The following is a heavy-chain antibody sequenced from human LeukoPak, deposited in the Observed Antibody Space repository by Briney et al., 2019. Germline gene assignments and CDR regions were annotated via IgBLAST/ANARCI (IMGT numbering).Heavy chain of an antibody. J-gene: IGHJ2*01. CDR1: GFTFSNYA. V-gene: IGHV3-23*01. CDR2: ISERGDYT. Sequence: GGSLRLSCTVSGFTFSNYAMSWVRQAPGKGLEWASSISERGDYTYYADSVKGRFTISRDTSKNTLHLDLSTLRVDDTAIYYCAKLLGDNPIRWY. CDR3: AKLLGDNPIRWY. D-gene: IGHD4/OR15-4a*01.